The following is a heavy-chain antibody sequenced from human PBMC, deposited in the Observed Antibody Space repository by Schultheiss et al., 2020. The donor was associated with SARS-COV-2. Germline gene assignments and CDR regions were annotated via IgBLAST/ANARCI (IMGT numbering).Heavy chain of an antibody. J-gene: IGHJ6*02. CDR1: GFTFSSYA. CDR3: AKSGGYGPSYYYYGMDV. CDR2: ISGGGRST. Sequence: GGSLRLSCAASGFTFSSYAMDWVRQAPGKGLEWVSAISGGGRSTYYADSVKGRFTISRDNSKNTLYLQMDGLRAEDTAVYYCAKSGGYGPSYYYYGMDVWGQGTTVTVSS. V-gene: IGHV3-23*01. D-gene: IGHD5-12*01.